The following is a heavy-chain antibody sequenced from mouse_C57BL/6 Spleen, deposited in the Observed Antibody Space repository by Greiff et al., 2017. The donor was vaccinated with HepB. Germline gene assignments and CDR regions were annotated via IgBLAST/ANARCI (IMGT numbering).Heavy chain of an antibody. CDR2: IYPGSGNT. J-gene: IGHJ2*01. D-gene: IGHD2-2*01. V-gene: IGHV1-55*01. Sequence: QVQLQQPGAELVKPGASVKLSCKASGYTFTSYWITWVKQRPGQGLEWIGDIYPGSGNTNYNEKFKGKATLTVDTSSSTAYMQLSSLTSEDSAVYYCARGEVDWFAYWGQGTPVTVSS. CDR3: ARGEVDWFAY. CDR1: GYTFTSYW.